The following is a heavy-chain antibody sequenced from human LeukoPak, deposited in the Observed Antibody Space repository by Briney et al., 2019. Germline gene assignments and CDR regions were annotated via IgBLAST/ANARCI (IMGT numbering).Heavy chain of an antibody. J-gene: IGHJ3*02. D-gene: IGHD3-22*01. Sequence: QPGGSLRLSCAASGFTFSSYAMSWVRQAPGKGLEWVSAISGSGGSTYYADSVKGRFTISRDNSKNTLYLQMNSLRAEDTAVYYCAKSRTSYYYDSSGFNDAFDIWGQGTMVTVSS. CDR1: GFTFSSYA. CDR2: ISGSGGST. V-gene: IGHV3-23*01. CDR3: AKSRTSYYYDSSGFNDAFDI.